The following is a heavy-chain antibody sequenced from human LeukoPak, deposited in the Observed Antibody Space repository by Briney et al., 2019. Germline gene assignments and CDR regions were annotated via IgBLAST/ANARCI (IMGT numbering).Heavy chain of an antibody. CDR3: ARLPYCGGDCYLSAFDI. CDR1: GFTFSDYS. Sequence: GGSLRLSCEATGFTFSDYSMTWVRQAPGKGLEWVSSVNGASDYIYYADSVKGRFTIARDNAKNSVYLQMNSLRAEDTAVYYCARLPYCGGDCYLSAFDIWGQGTMVTVSS. CDR2: VNGASDYI. D-gene: IGHD2-21*02. J-gene: IGHJ3*02. V-gene: IGHV3-21*01.